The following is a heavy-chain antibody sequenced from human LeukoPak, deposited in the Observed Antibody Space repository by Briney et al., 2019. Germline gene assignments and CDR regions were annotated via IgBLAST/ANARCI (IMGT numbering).Heavy chain of an antibody. CDR2: IKQDGSDK. J-gene: IGHJ4*02. D-gene: IGHD6-19*01. CDR3: ARASAVAGTRDY. CDR1: GFTFSSYW. Sequence: GGSLRLSCAASGFTFSSYWMSWVRQAPGKGLEWVANIKQDGSDKYYVDSVKGRFTFSRDNAKNSLSLQMNSLRAEDTAVYYCARASAVAGTRDYWGQGTLVTVSS. V-gene: IGHV3-7*01.